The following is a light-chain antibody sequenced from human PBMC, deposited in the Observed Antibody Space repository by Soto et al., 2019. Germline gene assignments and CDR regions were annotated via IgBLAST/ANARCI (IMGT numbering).Light chain of an antibody. J-gene: IGLJ3*02. CDR3: YSYAGSYTWV. CDR2: DVT. V-gene: IGLV2-11*01. Sequence: QSVLTQPRSVSGSPGQSVTISCTGTSSDVGGYNYVSWYQHHPGKAPKVMIYDVTKRPSGVPDRFSGSKSGNTASLTISGLQAEDEADYYCYSYAGSYTWVFGGGIKVTVL. CDR1: SSDVGGYNY.